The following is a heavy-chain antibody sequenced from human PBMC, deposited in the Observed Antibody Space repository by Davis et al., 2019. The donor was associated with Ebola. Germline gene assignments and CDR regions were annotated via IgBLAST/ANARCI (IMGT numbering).Heavy chain of an antibody. Sequence: AASVKVSCKASGYTFTSYDINWVRQATGQGLEWMGWMNPNSGNTGYAQKFQGRVTMTRNTSISTAYMELSSLRSEDTAVYCCARVVAVAGTVGYWGQGTLVTVSS. V-gene: IGHV1-8*01. CDR3: ARVVAVAGTVGY. J-gene: IGHJ4*02. CDR2: MNPNSGNT. D-gene: IGHD6-19*01. CDR1: GYTFTSYD.